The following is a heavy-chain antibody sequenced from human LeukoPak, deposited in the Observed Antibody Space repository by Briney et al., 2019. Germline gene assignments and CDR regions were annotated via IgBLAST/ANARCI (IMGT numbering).Heavy chain of an antibody. D-gene: IGHD4-17*01. CDR1: GGSISSSSYY. Sequence: PSETLSLACTVSGGSISSSSYYWGWIRQPPGKGLEWIGSIYYSGSTYYNPSLKSRVTISVDTSKNQFSLKLSSVTAADTAVYYCARQDYGDYSSVYWGQGTLVTVSS. CDR3: ARQDYGDYSSVY. CDR2: IYYSGST. J-gene: IGHJ4*02. V-gene: IGHV4-39*01.